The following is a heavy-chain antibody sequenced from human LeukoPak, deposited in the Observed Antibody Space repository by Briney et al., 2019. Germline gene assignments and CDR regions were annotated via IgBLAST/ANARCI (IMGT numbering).Heavy chain of an antibody. CDR2: INSDGSST. CDR3: ARVSAGYYMDV. CDR1: EFAFSTYW. J-gene: IGHJ6*03. V-gene: IGHV3-74*01. Sequence: GGSLRLSCAASEFAFSTYWMHWVRQAPGKGLVWVSLINSDGSSTSYADSVKGRFTISRDNAKNTLYLQMNSLRAEDMAVYYCARVSAGYYMDVWGKGTTVTISS.